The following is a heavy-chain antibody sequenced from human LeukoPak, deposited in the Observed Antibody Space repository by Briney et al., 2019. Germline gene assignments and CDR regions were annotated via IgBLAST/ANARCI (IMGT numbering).Heavy chain of an antibody. Sequence: ASVKVSCKASGYTFTGHYMHWVRQAPGQGLGWMGWINPDSGGTNYAQKFQGRVTMTRDTSISTAYMELSRLRFDDTALYYCTRGGGGATAPSDYWGQGTLVTVSS. D-gene: IGHD1-26*01. CDR2: INPDSGGT. CDR3: TRGGGGATAPSDY. J-gene: IGHJ4*02. V-gene: IGHV1-2*02. CDR1: GYTFTGHY.